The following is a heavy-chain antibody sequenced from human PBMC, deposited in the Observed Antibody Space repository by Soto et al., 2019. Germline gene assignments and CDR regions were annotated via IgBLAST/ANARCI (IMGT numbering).Heavy chain of an antibody. J-gene: IGHJ5*02. V-gene: IGHV4-39*01. CDR3: ARPNPYYNWFDP. Sequence: SETLSLTCTVSGGSISSSSYYWGWIRQPPGKGLEWIGSIYYSGSTYYNPSLKSRVTISVDTSKNQFSLKLSSVTAADTAVYYCARPNPYYNWFDPWGQGTLVTVSS. D-gene: IGHD2-8*01. CDR2: IYYSGST. CDR1: GGSISSSSYY.